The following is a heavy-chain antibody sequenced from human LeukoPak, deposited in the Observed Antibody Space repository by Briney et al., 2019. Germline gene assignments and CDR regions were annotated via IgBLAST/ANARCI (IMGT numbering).Heavy chain of an antibody. Sequence: ASVKVSCKASGYTFTGYYMHWVRQAPGQGLEWMGWISAYNGNTNYAQKLQGRVTMTTDTSTSTAYMELRSLRSDDTAVYYCARDSSGLCYFDYWGQGTLVTVSS. CDR2: ISAYNGNT. CDR1: GYTFTGYY. CDR3: ARDSSGLCYFDY. D-gene: IGHD6-6*01. V-gene: IGHV1-18*04. J-gene: IGHJ4*02.